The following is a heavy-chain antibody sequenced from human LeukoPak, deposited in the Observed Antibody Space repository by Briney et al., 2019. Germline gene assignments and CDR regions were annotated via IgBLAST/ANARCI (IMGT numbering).Heavy chain of an antibody. V-gene: IGHV3-23*01. Sequence: GGSLRLSCTASGFTFSNHAMSWVRQAPGKGLEWVSTISGSDGSTYYADSVKGRFTISRDNSKNTLYLQMNSLRVEDTAIYYCARGRGYCTGGSCYSDYWGQGTLVTVSS. CDR2: ISGSDGST. CDR1: GFTFSNHA. J-gene: IGHJ4*02. CDR3: ARGRGYCTGGSCYSDY. D-gene: IGHD2-15*01.